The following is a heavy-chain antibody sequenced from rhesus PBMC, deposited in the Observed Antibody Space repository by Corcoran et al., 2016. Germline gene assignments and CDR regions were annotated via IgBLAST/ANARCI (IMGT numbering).Heavy chain of an antibody. CDR2: IYPGDSDT. CDR3: AKGRGTFDY. CDR1: GYSFTGSW. V-gene: IGHV5-43*01. J-gene: IGHJ4*01. Sequence: EVQLVQSGAEVKRPGESLRISCKTSGYSFTGSWISWVRQMPGKGLEWMGSIYPGDSDTQYNPPFQGHVPISADKSISPTYLQWSGLKASDTATYYCAKGRGTFDYWGQGVLVTVSS. D-gene: IGHD2-27*01.